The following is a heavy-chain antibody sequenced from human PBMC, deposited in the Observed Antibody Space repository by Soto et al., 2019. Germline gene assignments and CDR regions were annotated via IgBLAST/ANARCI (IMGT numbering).Heavy chain of an antibody. V-gene: IGHV4-30-4*01. D-gene: IGHD6-13*01. CDR3: AIVPRGYSSSSYYFDY. CDR2: IYYSGST. J-gene: IGHJ4*02. Sequence: SETLSLTCTVSGGSISSGDYYWSWIRQPPGKGLEWIGYIYYSGSTYYNPSLKSRVTISVDTSKNQFSLKLSSVTAADTAVYYCAIVPRGYSSSSYYFDYWGQGTLVTVSS. CDR1: GGSISSGDYY.